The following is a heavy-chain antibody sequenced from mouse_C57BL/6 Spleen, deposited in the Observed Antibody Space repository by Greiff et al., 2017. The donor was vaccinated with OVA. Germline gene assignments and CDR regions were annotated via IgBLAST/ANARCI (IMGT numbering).Heavy chain of an antibody. V-gene: IGHV7-3*01. CDR3: ARGNYYGSSFDY. CDR2: IRNKANGYTT. D-gene: IGHD1-1*01. J-gene: IGHJ2*01. CDR1: GFTFTDYY. Sequence: EVQGVESGGGLVQPGGSLSLSCAASGFTFTDYYMSWVRQPPGKALEWLGFIRNKANGYTTEYSASVKGRFTISRDNSQSILYLQMNALRAEDSATYYCARGNYYGSSFDYWGQGTTLTVSS.